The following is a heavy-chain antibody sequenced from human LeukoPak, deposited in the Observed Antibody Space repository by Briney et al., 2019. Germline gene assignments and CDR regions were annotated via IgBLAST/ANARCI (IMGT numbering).Heavy chain of an antibody. CDR3: ARPMYSSSWYGAFDI. D-gene: IGHD6-13*01. V-gene: IGHV3-64*01. J-gene: IGHJ3*02. Sequence: GGSLRLSCAASGFTFSSYAMHWVRQAPGKGLEYVSAISSNGGSTYYANPVKGRFTISRDNSKNTLYLQMGSLRAEDMAVYYCARPMYSSSWYGAFDIWGQGTMVTVSS. CDR1: GFTFSSYA. CDR2: ISSNGGST.